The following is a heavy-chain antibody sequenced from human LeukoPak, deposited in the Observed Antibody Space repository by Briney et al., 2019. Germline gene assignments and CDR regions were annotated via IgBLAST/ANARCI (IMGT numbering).Heavy chain of an antibody. CDR2: IIPILGIA. CDR3: ARDRKVAAATYYYYYMDV. D-gene: IGHD6-13*01. V-gene: IGHV1-69*04. J-gene: IGHJ6*03. CDR1: GGTFSSYN. Sequence: SVKVSCKASGGTFSSYNISWVLQAPGQGLEWMGRIIPILGIANYAQKFQGRVTITADKSTSTAYMELSSLRSEDTAVYYCARDRKVAAATYYYYYMDVWGKGTTVTVSS.